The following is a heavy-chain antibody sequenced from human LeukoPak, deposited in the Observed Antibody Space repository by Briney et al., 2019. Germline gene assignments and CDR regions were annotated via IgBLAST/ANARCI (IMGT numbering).Heavy chain of an antibody. Sequence: GASVKVSCKASGYTFTSYGISWVRQAPGQGLEWMGWISAYNGSTNYAQKLQGRVTMTTDTSTSTAYMELRSLRSDDTAVYYCARDTHTIFGVVIRYYFDYWGQGTLVTVSS. CDR1: GYTFTSYG. CDR2: ISAYNGST. D-gene: IGHD3-3*01. V-gene: IGHV1-18*01. J-gene: IGHJ4*02. CDR3: ARDTHTIFGVVIRYYFDY.